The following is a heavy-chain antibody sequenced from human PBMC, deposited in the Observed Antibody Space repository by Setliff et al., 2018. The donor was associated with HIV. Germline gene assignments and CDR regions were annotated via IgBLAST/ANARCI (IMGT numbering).Heavy chain of an antibody. D-gene: IGHD3-22*01. J-gene: IGHJ4*02. CDR2: ISGNSGTI. V-gene: IGHV3-48*01. CDR1: GFTFSDYS. CDR3: ARASRGGYYDSCGYDS. Sequence: GGSLRLSCAASGFTFSDYSMNWVRQAPGKGLEWISFISGNSGTIYSAYSMRGRFTISRDNAKNSLYLQMNSLRAEDTAVYYCARASRGGYYDSCGYDSWGQGTLVTVSS.